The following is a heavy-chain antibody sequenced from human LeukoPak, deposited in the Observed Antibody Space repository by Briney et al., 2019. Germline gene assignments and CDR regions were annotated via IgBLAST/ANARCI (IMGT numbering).Heavy chain of an antibody. D-gene: IGHD3-3*01. J-gene: IGHJ6*03. CDR2: IRSKAYGGTT. V-gene: IGHV3-49*04. CDR1: GFPFGDYA. Sequence: PGRALRLSCTASGFPFGDYAMSWVRQAPGKGLEWVGFIRSKAYGGTTEYAASVKGRFTISRDDSKSIAYLQMNSLKTEDTAVYYCTRDRRITIFGVDPYYYYMDVWGKGTTVTVSS. CDR3: TRDRRITIFGVDPYYYYMDV.